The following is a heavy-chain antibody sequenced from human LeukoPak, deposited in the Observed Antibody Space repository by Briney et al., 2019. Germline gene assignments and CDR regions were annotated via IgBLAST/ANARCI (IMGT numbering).Heavy chain of an antibody. CDR2: ISGSGGST. J-gene: IGHJ4*02. Sequence: QSGGSLRLSCAVSGFTFNSYAMSWVRQAPGKGLEWVSTISGSGGSTYYADSVKGRFTISRDNSKNTLYLQMNSLRAEDTAVHYCAKEVGVAAWEDYWGQGTLVTVSS. V-gene: IGHV3-23*01. CDR3: AKEVGVAAWEDY. CDR1: GFTFNSYA. D-gene: IGHD6-13*01.